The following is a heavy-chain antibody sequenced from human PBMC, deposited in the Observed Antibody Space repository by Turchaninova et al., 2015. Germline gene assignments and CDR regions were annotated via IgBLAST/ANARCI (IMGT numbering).Heavy chain of an antibody. V-gene: IGHV3-21*01. D-gene: IGHD5-24*01. CDR3: TRAEEDVVATIVDY. CDR2: ISTAGTYI. Sequence: EVHLVESGGGLVKPGGSLTLSCAASGFVFSRFRMNWVRQAPGKGLEWVSSISTAGTYIDNADSVRGRLTISRDDAKNSLYLQMNSLRNEDTAVYYCTRAEEDVVATIVDYWGQGSLVTVAS. CDR1: GFVFSRFR. J-gene: IGHJ4*02.